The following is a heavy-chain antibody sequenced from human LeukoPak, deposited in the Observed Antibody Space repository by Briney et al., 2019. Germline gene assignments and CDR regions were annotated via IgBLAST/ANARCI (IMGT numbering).Heavy chain of an antibody. J-gene: IGHJ5*02. CDR2: IYHSGST. V-gene: IGHV4-59*08. D-gene: IGHD3-22*01. Sequence: PSETLSLTCTVSGGSISSYYWSWIRQPPGKGLEWIGYIYHSGSTNYNPSLKSRVTISVDTSKNQFSLKLSSVTAADTAVYYCACPDYYDSSGYYHWGQGTLVTVSS. CDR3: ACPDYYDSSGYYH. CDR1: GGSISSYY.